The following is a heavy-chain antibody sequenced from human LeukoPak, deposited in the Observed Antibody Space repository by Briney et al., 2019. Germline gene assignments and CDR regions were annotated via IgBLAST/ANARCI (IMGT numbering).Heavy chain of an antibody. D-gene: IGHD4-17*01. CDR3: ARHPTVTKPFDY. V-gene: IGHV3-21*01. CDR2: ISSSSSYI. J-gene: IGHJ4*02. Sequence: GGSLRLSCAASGFTFSSYSMNWVRQAPGKGLEWVSSISSSSSYIYYADSVKGRFTISRDNAKNSLYLQMNSLRAEDTAVYYCARHPTVTKPFDYWGQGTLVTVSS. CDR1: GFTFSSYS.